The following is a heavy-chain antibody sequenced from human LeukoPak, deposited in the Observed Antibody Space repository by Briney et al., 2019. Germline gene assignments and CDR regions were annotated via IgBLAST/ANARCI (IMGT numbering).Heavy chain of an antibody. CDR1: GGSISSYY. CDR3: ARSDYYFDY. CDR2: IYYSGST. Sequence: PSETLSLTCTVSGGSISSYYWSWLRQPPGKGLEWIGYIYYSGSTKYNPSLKSRVAISVDTSKNQFSLKLSSVTAADTAVYYCARSDYYFDYWAREPWSPSPQ. V-gene: IGHV4-59*01. J-gene: IGHJ4*02. D-gene: IGHD2-21*01.